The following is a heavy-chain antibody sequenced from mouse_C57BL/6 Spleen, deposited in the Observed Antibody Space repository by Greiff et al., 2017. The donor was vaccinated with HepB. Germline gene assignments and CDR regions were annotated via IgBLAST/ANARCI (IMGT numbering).Heavy chain of an antibody. J-gene: IGHJ3*01. CDR2: IRLKSDNYAT. D-gene: IGHD2-4*01. Sequence: EVKLVESGGGLVQPGGSMKLSCVASGFTFSNYWMNWVRQSPEKGLEWVAQIRLKSDNYATHYAESVKGRFTISRDDSKSSVYLQMNNLRAEDTGIYYCTGVGDYEAWFAYWGQGTLVTVSA. CDR1: GFTFSNYW. CDR3: TGVGDYEAWFAY. V-gene: IGHV6-3*01.